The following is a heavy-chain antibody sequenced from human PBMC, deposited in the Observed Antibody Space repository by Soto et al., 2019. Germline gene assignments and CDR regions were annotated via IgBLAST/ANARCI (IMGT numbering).Heavy chain of an antibody. CDR3: VKGGVWGPFDC. Sequence: EVQVLESGGGLVQPGGSLRLSCADSGFTFSNYAMSWVRQAPGKGLEWVSAISGSSTYYADSVKGRFTISRDNSKNTVYLQMNSLRADDTAVYYCVKGGVWGPFDCWGQGTLVTVSS. D-gene: IGHD2-8*02. V-gene: IGHV3-23*01. CDR2: ISGSST. CDR1: GFTFSNYA. J-gene: IGHJ4*02.